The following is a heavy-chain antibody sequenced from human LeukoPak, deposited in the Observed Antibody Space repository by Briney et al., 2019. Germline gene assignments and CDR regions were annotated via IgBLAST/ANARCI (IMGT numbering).Heavy chain of an antibody. Sequence: GGSLRLSCAASGFTFSRFAMSWVRQAPGKGLEWVSIIGGSGGSTDYADSVKGRFAISRDNSKNTLYLQMNSLRAEDTAIYYCAKDLDTSGYYHVYWGQGTLVTVSS. CDR1: GFTFSRFA. J-gene: IGHJ4*02. CDR3: AKDLDTSGYYHVY. CDR2: IGGSGGST. D-gene: IGHD3-22*01. V-gene: IGHV3-23*01.